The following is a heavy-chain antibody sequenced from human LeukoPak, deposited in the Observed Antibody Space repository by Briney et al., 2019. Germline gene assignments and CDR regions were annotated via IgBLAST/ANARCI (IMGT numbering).Heavy chain of an antibody. CDR3: ARDPGWLQFDY. CDR1: GFTFSSYE. J-gene: IGHJ4*02. CDR2: ISSSGSTI. D-gene: IGHD5-24*01. Sequence: GGSLRLSCAASGFTFSSYEMNWVRQAPGKGLEWVSYISSSGSTIYYADSVKGRFTISRDNAKNSLYLQMNSLRAEDTAVYYCARDPGWLQFDYWGQGTLATVSS. V-gene: IGHV3-48*03.